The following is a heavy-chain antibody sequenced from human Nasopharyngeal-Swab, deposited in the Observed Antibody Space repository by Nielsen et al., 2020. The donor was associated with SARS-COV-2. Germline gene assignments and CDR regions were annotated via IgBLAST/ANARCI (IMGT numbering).Heavy chain of an antibody. Sequence: GGSLRLSCAASGFTFSSSAMSWVRQAPGKGLEWVSAISGSGGSTYYADSVEGRFTISRDNSKNTLYLQMNSLRAEDTAVYYCAKGYSGYPRNNWFDPWGQGTLVTVSS. D-gene: IGHD5-12*01. CDR3: AKGYSGYPRNNWFDP. J-gene: IGHJ5*02. V-gene: IGHV3-23*01. CDR1: GFTFSSSA. CDR2: ISGSGGST.